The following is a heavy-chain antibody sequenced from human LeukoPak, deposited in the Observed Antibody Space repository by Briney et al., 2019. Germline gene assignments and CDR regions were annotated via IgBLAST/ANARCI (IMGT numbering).Heavy chain of an antibody. Sequence: GGSLRLSCAASGFTFSAYDMTWVRQAPGKGLEWVSFISRKGDNTYYAESVKGRFTISRDNPKNTLFLQMNSLRAEDTALYYCAKDRGSYYYGLDYWGQGTLVTVSS. CDR3: AKDRGSYYYGLDY. CDR1: GFTFSAYD. CDR2: ISRKGDNT. D-gene: IGHD3-10*01. V-gene: IGHV3-23*01. J-gene: IGHJ4*01.